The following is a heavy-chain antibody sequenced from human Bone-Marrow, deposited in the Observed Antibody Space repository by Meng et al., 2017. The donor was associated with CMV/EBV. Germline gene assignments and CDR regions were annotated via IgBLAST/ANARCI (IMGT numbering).Heavy chain of an antibody. Sequence: SVKVSCKASGGTFSSYAISWVRQAPGQGLEWMGGIIPIFGTANYAQKFQGRVTITTDESTSTAYMELSSLRSEDTAVYYCAREPHRYGSGSPHYYYGMDVWGQGTTVTVSS. CDR1: GGTFSSYA. D-gene: IGHD3-10*01. CDR2: IIPIFGTA. CDR3: AREPHRYGSGSPHYYYGMDV. J-gene: IGHJ6*02. V-gene: IGHV1-69*05.